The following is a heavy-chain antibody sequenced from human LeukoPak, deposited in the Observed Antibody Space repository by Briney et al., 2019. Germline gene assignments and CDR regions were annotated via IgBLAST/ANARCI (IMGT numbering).Heavy chain of an antibody. CDR3: ARGGSGSYFSWLDP. CDR2: INPNSGGT. V-gene: IGHV1-2*02. Sequence: GASVKVSCKASGYTFTGYYIHWVRQAPGQGLECVGWINPNSGGTSYAQKFQGRVTVTRDTSISTAYMELSRLRSDDTAVYYCARGGSGSYFSWLDPWGQGTLVTVSS. D-gene: IGHD3-10*01. CDR1: GYTFTGYY. J-gene: IGHJ5*02.